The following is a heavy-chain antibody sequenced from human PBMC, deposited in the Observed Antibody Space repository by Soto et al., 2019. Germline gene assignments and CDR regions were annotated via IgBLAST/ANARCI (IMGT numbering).Heavy chain of an antibody. CDR2: INPKSGGT. V-gene: IGHV1-2*04. CDR3: ARGDSTDCSNGVCSFFYNHEMDV. D-gene: IGHD2-8*01. Sequence: ASVKVSCKASGYSFTDYHLHWVRPAPGQGLELLGRINPKSGGTSTAQKFQGWVTMTTDTSISTASIELTRLTSDDTAIYYCARGDSTDCSNGVCSFFYNHEMDVWGQGTTVTVSS. J-gene: IGHJ6*02. CDR1: GYSFTDYH.